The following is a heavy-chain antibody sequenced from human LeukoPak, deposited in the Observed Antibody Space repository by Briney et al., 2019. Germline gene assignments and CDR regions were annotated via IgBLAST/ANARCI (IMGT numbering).Heavy chain of an antibody. Sequence: GGSLRLSCAASGFTVSSNYMSWVRQAPGKGLEWVSVIYSGGSTYYADSVEGRFTISRDNSKNTLYLQMNSLRAEDTAVYYCARDGGDGYDIFFFDYWGQGTLVTVSS. D-gene: IGHD5-24*01. CDR2: IYSGGST. V-gene: IGHV3-66*02. CDR3: ARDGGDGYDIFFFDY. J-gene: IGHJ4*02. CDR1: GFTVSSNY.